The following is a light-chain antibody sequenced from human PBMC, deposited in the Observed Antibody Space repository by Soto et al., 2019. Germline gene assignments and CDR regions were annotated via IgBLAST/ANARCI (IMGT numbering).Light chain of an antibody. V-gene: IGKV3-20*01. J-gene: IGKJ3*01. CDR1: QSVTSSY. Sequence: EIVLTQFPGTVSLSPGERATLSCRASQSVTSSYLAWYQQKPGQAPRLLIYGASSRATGIPDRFSGSGSGTDFTLTINRLEPEDFAVYYCQQYGSSPFTFGPGTKVDIK. CDR3: QQYGSSPFT. CDR2: GAS.